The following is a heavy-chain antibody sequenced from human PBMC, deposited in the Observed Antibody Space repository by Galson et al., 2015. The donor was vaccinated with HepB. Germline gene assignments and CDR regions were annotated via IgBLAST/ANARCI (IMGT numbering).Heavy chain of an antibody. V-gene: IGHV1-2*04. J-gene: IGHJ6*02. CDR1: GYTFTGYY. D-gene: IGHD3-10*01. CDR2: INPNSGGT. Sequence: SVKVSCKASGYTFTGYYMHWVRQAPGQGLEWMGWINPNSGGTNYAQKCQGWVTMTRDTSISTSYMELSRLRSDDTPVYYCARDFHLYGSGSRYYYYGMDVWGQGTTVTVSS. CDR3: ARDFHLYGSGSRYYYYGMDV.